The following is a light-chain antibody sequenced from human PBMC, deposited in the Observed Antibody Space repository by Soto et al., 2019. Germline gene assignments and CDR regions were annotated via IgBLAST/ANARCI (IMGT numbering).Light chain of an antibody. CDR2: ATS. V-gene: IGKV1-27*01. CDR3: HKYNQAPT. J-gene: IGKJ4*01. CDR1: QAISSY. Sequence: DIKLTQSPSSLSASVGDRVTITCRASQAISSYLAWYQQKPGKVPELLIYATSTLQSGAPSRFSGSGSGTDFTLTISSLQPEDVATYYCHKYNQAPTFGGGTNVEIK.